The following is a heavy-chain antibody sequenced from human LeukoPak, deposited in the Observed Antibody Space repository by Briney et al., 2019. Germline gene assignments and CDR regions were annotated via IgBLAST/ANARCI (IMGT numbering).Heavy chain of an antibody. CDR1: GGSFSGYY. D-gene: IGHD3-16*01. CDR3: ARRLVSGGAHVDY. V-gene: IGHV4-34*01. CDR2: INHSGST. Sequence: SETLSLTCAVYGGSFSGYYWSWIRQPPGKGLEWIGEINHSGSTNYNPSLKSRVTISVDTSKNQFSLKLSSVTAADTAVYYCARRLVSGGAHVDYWGQGTLVTVSS. J-gene: IGHJ4*02.